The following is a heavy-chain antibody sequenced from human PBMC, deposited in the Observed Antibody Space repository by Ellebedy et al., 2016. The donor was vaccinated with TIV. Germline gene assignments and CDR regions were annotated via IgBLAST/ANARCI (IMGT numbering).Heavy chain of an antibody. CDR3: ATSYGGIAILDY. Sequence: AASVKVSCKASGYTFTSYGISWVRQAPGQGLEWMEGIIPIFGTANYAQKFQGRVTMTEDTSTDTAYMELSSLRSEDTAVYYCATSYGGIAILDYWGQGTLVTVSS. CDR1: GYTFTSYG. V-gene: IGHV1-69*06. D-gene: IGHD4-23*01. CDR2: IIPIFGTA. J-gene: IGHJ4*02.